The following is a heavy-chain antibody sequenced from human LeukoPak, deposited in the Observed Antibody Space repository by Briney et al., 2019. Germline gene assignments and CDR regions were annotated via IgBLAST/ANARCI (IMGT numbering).Heavy chain of an antibody. CDR1: GFTFSDYY. J-gene: IGHJ1*01. CDR2: ISSSGSTI. V-gene: IGHV3-11*04. D-gene: IGHD4-23*01. CDR3: ASNRDYGGSPLEYFQH. Sequence: GGSLRLSCAASGFTFSDYYMSWIRQAPGKGLEWVSYISSSGSTIYYADSVKGRFTISRDNAKNSLYLQMNSLRSEDTAVYYCASNRDYGGSPLEYFQHWGQGTLVTVSS.